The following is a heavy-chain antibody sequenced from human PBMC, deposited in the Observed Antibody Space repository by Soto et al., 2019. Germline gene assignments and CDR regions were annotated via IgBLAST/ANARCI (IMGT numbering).Heavy chain of an antibody. V-gene: IGHV3-53*01. Sequence: GSLRLSCAASGFTVSSNYMSWVRQAPGKGLEWVSVIYSGGSTYYADSVKGRFTISRDNSKNTLYLQMNSLRAEDTAVYYCATAFGGVRRGFDAFDIWGQGTMVTVSS. CDR2: IYSGGST. J-gene: IGHJ3*02. CDR3: ATAFGGVRRGFDAFDI. D-gene: IGHD3-16*01. CDR1: GFTVSSNY.